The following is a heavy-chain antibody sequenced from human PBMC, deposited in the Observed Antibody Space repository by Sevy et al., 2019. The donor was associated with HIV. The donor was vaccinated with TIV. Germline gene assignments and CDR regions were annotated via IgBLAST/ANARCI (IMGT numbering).Heavy chain of an antibody. CDR1: GNSFITYW. Sequence: GESLKISCKGSGNSFITYWIAWVRQMPGKGLEWMGLIYPGDSDTRYSPSFQGQVTISADKSISTAYLQWSGLKASDSAMYYCARSGVSGYGLDVWGQRTTVTVSS. D-gene: IGHD1-26*01. CDR2: IYPGDSDT. CDR3: ARSGVSGYGLDV. J-gene: IGHJ6*02. V-gene: IGHV5-51*01.